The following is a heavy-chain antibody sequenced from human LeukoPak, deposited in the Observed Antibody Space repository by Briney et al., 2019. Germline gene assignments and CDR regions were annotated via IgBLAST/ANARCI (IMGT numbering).Heavy chain of an antibody. V-gene: IGHV1-46*01. CDR1: GYTFTSYY. CDR2: INPSGGST. D-gene: IGHD3-3*01. Sequence: ASVKASCKASGYTFTSYYMHWVRQAPGQGLEWMGIINPSGGSTSYAQKFQGRVTMTRDTSTSTVYMELSSLRSEDTAVYYCARDSSRYDFWSGYPPRYYFDYWGQGTLVTVSS. J-gene: IGHJ4*02. CDR3: ARDSSRYDFWSGYPPRYYFDY.